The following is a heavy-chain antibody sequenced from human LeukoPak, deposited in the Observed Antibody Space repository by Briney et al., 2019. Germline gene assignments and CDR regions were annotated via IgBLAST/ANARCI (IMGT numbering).Heavy chain of an antibody. V-gene: IGHV4-30-4*01. Sequence: SETLSLTCTGSGGSISSVDSYWSWIGQPPGTGVERIGYISYCGSSYYNPPLKSRLTVSSDASDNQFSLRLSSVTVSDTAVYYCAKEDASGRSPRYSWFDSWGLGTLVTVSS. CDR2: ISYCGSS. CDR3: AKEDASGRSPRYSWFDS. D-gene: IGHD5-12*01. J-gene: IGHJ5*01. CDR1: GGSISSVDSY.